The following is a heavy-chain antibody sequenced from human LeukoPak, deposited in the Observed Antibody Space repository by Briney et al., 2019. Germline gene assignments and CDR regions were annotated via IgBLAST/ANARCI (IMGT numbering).Heavy chain of an antibody. CDR3: ARGGSSRGYMDV. CDR1: GGSISSGTYY. D-gene: IGHD6-13*01. Sequence: SETLSLTCTVSGGSISSGTYYWNWIRQPAGKGLEWIGRFYTSENTNYNPSLESRVTISVDTSRNQFSLNLTSVTAADTAVYFCARGGSSRGYMDVWGKGTTVTVSS. CDR2: FYTSENT. J-gene: IGHJ6*03. V-gene: IGHV4-61*02.